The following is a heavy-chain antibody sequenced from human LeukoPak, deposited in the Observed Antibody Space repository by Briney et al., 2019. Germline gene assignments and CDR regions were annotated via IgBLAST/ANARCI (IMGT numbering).Heavy chain of an antibody. J-gene: IGHJ4*02. D-gene: IGHD2-2*01. CDR2: IKRDGSEK. CDR1: GFTFSSYW. V-gene: IGHV3-7*01. Sequence: QSGGSLRLSCAASGFTFSSYWMSWVRQAPGKGLEWVANIKRDGSEKYYVDSVKGRFTISRDNAKNSLYLQMNSLRAEDTAVYYCARDHSDIVVVPAALNYFDYWGQGTLVTVSS. CDR3: ARDHSDIVVVPAALNYFDY.